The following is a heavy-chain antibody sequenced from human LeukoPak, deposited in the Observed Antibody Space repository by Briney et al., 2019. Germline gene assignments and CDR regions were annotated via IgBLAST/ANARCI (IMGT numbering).Heavy chain of an antibody. Sequence: GESLKISCKVSGYSFASYWIGWVRQMPAKGLERVGIIYPGDSDTRYSPYFQGQVTISADKSISTAYLQWSSLKASDTAMYYCAGAGIAVAGNAEYFQHWGQGTLVTVSS. J-gene: IGHJ1*01. CDR1: GYSFASYW. D-gene: IGHD6-19*01. CDR3: AGAGIAVAGNAEYFQH. CDR2: IYPGDSDT. V-gene: IGHV5-51*01.